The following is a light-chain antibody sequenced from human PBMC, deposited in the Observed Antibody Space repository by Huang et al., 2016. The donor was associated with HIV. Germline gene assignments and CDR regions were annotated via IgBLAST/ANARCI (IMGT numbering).Light chain of an antibody. CDR2: KVS. CDR3: MQGTHWPPT. Sequence: DVVLIQSPLSLPVTLGQPASISCRSSQSLVHTDGNTYLNWFHQRPGQSPRRLIYKVSNRDSGVPDRFSGSGSDTDFALKISRVEAEDVGIYYCMQGTHWPPTFGQGTRL. CDR1: QSLVHTDGNTY. J-gene: IGKJ5*01. V-gene: IGKV2-30*02.